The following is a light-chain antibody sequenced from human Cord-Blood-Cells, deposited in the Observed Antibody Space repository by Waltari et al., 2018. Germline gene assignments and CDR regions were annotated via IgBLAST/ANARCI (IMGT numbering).Light chain of an antibody. CDR1: RGISSW. V-gene: IGKV1-12*01. Sequence: DIQMTQSPSSVSASVGDRVTITCRASRGISSWLAWYQQKPGKAPKLLIYAASRLQSGVPSRFSGSGSGTDFTLTISSLQPEDFATYYCQQANSFPPFTFGPGTKVDIK. J-gene: IGKJ3*01. CDR3: QQANSFPPFT. CDR2: AAS.